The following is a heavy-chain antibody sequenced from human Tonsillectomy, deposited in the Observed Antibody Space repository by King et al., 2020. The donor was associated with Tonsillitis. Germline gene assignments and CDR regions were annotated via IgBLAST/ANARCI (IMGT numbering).Heavy chain of an antibody. D-gene: IGHD2-21*02. CDR3: AREEDQLAYCGGVRDSGDYDYGVDV. Sequence: QLVQSGAEVKKPGASVKVSCKASGYTFTGYYMHWVRQAPGQGLEWMGWINPNSGGTNYAQKFQGRVTMTRDTSISTAYMELSRLRSDDTAVDYCAREEDQLAYCGGVRDSGDYDYGVDVWGPGATVTAS. V-gene: IGHV1-2*02. J-gene: IGHJ6*02. CDR1: GYTFTGYY. CDR2: INPNSGGT.